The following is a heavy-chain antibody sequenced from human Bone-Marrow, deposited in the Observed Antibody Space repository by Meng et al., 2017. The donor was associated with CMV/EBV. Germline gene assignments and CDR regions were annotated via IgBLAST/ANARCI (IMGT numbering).Heavy chain of an antibody. D-gene: IGHD2-2*01. CDR2: IIPIFGTA. J-gene: IGHJ5*02. CDR3: AGEVEVPAPKRWFDP. CDR1: GGTFSSYA. Sequence: SVKVSCKASGGTFSSYAISWVRQAPGQGLEWMGGIIPIFGTANYAQKFQGRVTITTDESTSTAYMELSSLRSEDTAVYYCAGEVEVPAPKRWFDPWGQGTLVTVSS. V-gene: IGHV1-69*05.